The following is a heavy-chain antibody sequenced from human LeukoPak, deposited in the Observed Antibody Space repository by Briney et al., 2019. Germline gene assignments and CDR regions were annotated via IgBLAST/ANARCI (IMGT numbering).Heavy chain of an antibody. J-gene: IGHJ5*02. Sequence: PSETLSLTCTVSGGSISTYYWSWIRQPPGKGLEWIGYIYYNGDTNYNPSLKSRVTISVDTSKKQFSLKLRTVTAADTAVCYCARRGGRDGYNLNWFGPWGQGTLVTVSS. CDR2: IYYNGDT. D-gene: IGHD5-24*01. CDR1: GGSISTYY. V-gene: IGHV4-59*01. CDR3: ARRGGRDGYNLNWFGP.